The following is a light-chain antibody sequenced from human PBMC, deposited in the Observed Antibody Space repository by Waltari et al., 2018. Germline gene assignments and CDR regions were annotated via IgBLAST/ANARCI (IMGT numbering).Light chain of an antibody. J-gene: IGKJ1*01. CDR2: GAS. Sequence: ELVLTQSPGTLSLSPEERATLSCRASQSVSSSYLAWYQQKPGQAPRLLIYGASSRATGIPDRFSGSGSGTDFTLTISRLEPEDFAVYYCQQYGSSPTWTFGQGTKVEIK. V-gene: IGKV3-20*01. CDR1: QSVSSSY. CDR3: QQYGSSPTWT.